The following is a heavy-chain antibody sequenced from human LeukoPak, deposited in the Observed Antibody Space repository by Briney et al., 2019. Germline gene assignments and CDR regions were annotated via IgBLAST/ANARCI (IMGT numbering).Heavy chain of an antibody. CDR2: INHNGNVN. Sequence: GGSLRLSCAASGFTFSSYWMNWARQAPGKGLEWVASINHNGNVNYYVDSVKGRFTISRDNSKNTLYLQMNSLRAEDTAVYYCARDRGWELPNYYFDYWGQGTLVTVSS. J-gene: IGHJ4*02. V-gene: IGHV3-7*01. D-gene: IGHD1-26*01. CDR1: GFTFSSYW. CDR3: ARDRGWELPNYYFDY.